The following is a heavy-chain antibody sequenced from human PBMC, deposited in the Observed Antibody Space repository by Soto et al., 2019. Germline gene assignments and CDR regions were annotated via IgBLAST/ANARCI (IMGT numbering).Heavy chain of an antibody. V-gene: IGHV4-59*01. J-gene: IGHJ5*02. D-gene: IGHD3-3*01. Sequence: ESLSLNCPVSGVSISSSYWSWIRQPPGKGLEWIGYIYYSGSTNYNPSLKSRVTISVDTSKNQFSLKLSSVTAEDTAVYYCARGTLTYAFLEWPDNWFDPWGQGTPVTVSS. CDR3: ARGTLTYAFLEWPDNWFDP. CDR1: GVSISSSY. CDR2: IYYSGST.